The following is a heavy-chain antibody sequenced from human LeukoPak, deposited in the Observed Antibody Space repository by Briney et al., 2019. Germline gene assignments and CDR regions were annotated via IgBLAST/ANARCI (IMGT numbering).Heavy chain of an antibody. Sequence: PSETLSLTCIVSGGSISSYYWSWIRQPPGKGLEWIGYIYYSGSTNYNPSLKSRVTLSVDTSKNQFSLKLSSVTAADTAVYYCARAPYYDFWSGYLYYFDYWGQGTLVTVSS. J-gene: IGHJ4*02. CDR3: ARAPYYDFWSGYLYYFDY. CDR1: GGSISSYY. CDR2: IYYSGST. D-gene: IGHD3-3*01. V-gene: IGHV4-59*08.